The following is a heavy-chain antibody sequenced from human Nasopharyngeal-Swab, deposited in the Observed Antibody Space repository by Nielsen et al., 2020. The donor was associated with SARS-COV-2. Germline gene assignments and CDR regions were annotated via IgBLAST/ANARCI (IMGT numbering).Heavy chain of an antibody. CDR3: ATAVVVTAISWFDP. CDR2: IYSSGNS. CDR1: GGSISSGTYY. Sequence: LRLSCTVSGGSISSGTYYWSWIRQPAGKGLEWIGRIYSSGNSNYNPSLKSRVTISVDTSKNQFSLRLSSVTAADTAVYYCATAVVVTAISWFDPWGQGTLVTVSS. V-gene: IGHV4-61*02. J-gene: IGHJ5*02. D-gene: IGHD2-21*02.